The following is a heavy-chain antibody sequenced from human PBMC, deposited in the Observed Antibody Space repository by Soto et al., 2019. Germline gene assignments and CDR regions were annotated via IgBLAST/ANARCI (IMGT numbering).Heavy chain of an antibody. CDR3: ARDSSSLDYFDS. CDR2: ISSSSYTI. V-gene: IGHV3-48*01. CDR1: GFTFSSDT. J-gene: IGHJ4*02. D-gene: IGHD6-19*01. Sequence: GGSLRLSCTASGFTFSSDTMNWVRQAPGKGLEWVSYISSSSYTIYYADSVKGRFTISRDNAKNSLYLQMNSLRVEDTAVYFCARDSSSLDYFDSWGQGSLVTVSS.